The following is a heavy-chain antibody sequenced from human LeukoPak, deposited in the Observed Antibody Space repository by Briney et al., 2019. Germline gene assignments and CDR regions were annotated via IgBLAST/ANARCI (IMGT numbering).Heavy chain of an antibody. CDR3: AKRIQSAMATGY. J-gene: IGHJ4*02. Sequence: GGSLRLSCAASGFTFSSHGMSWVRQAPGKGLQWVSAISGSGGSTYYADSVKGRFTISRDNSKNTLYLQMNSLRAEDPAVYYCAKRIQSAMATGYWGQGTLVTVSS. D-gene: IGHD5-18*01. CDR2: ISGSGGST. CDR1: GFTFSSHG. V-gene: IGHV3-23*01.